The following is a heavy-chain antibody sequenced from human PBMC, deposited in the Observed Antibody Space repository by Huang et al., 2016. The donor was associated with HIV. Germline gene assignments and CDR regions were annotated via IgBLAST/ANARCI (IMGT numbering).Heavy chain of an antibody. CDR1: GFSGDSSGVG. J-gene: IGHJ4*02. CDR2: IDWDDDS. Sequence: QITLKESGPTLVKPTQTLTLTCSFSGFSGDSSGVGVGWSRQPPGKALEWLAFIDWDDDSRYSPSLKSRLSITKDSSKNQVVLTMTNMDPVDTATYYCARGAYGSDGYYIRMRFDCWGQGTLVTVSS. CDR3: ARGAYGSDGYYIRMRFDC. D-gene: IGHD2-21*01. V-gene: IGHV2-5*02.